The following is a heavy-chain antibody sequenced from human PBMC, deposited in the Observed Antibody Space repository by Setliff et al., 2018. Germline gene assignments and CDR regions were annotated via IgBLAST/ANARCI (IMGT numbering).Heavy chain of an antibody. J-gene: IGHJ3*02. V-gene: IGHV4-59*01. CDR1: GGSISTYY. CDR3: ARDTRVRDSSSVPSDAFDI. Sequence: SETLSLTCSVAGGSISTYYWSWIRQPPGKGLEWIGNINYSGNSNYIPSLKSRVTISVDTTKNQFPLKLSSVTAAATAVYYCARDTRVRDSSSVPSDAFDILGPGTMVTVSS. CDR2: INYSGNS. D-gene: IGHD2-15*01.